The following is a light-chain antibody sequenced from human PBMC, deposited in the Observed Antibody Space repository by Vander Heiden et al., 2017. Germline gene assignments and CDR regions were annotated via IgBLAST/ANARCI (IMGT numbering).Light chain of an antibody. Sequence: DIVTTLSPATPSVSPGEGGILSCRASQSVSSNLTWYRQRPGQAPRLLIYAASTGATGIPARFSGSGSGTEFTLTIGGLQSGNLAVNYRQQYNNWWTFGQGTKVEIK. CDR3: QQYNNWWT. V-gene: IGKV3-15*01. CDR1: QSVSSN. CDR2: AAS. J-gene: IGKJ1*01.